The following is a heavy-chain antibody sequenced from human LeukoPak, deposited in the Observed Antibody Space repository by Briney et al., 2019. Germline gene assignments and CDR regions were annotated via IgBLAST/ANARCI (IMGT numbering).Heavy chain of an antibody. Sequence: ASVKVSCKASGYTFTSYGISWVRQAPGQGLEWMGWISAYNGNTDDAEKLQGRVTMNTDTSTSTAYMELRSLRSDDTAVYYCARDKGSITMVRGVNYWFDPWGQGTLVTVSS. D-gene: IGHD3-10*01. CDR1: GYTFTSYG. V-gene: IGHV1-18*01. CDR3: ARDKGSITMVRGVNYWFDP. CDR2: ISAYNGNT. J-gene: IGHJ5*02.